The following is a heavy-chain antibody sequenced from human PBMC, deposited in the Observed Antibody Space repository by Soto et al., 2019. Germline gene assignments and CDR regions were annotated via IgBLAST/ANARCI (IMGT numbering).Heavy chain of an antibody. Sequence: EVQLVESGGGLVKPGGSLRLSCEASGFTFRSYSMNWVRQAPGKGLEWVSSISTTSSYIYYGDSVQGRVTITRENAKNSLFLQMNSLRDEDTAIYYCAREGDDYGDYKRAFDIWGQGTTVTVSS. CDR2: ISTTSSYI. CDR1: GFTFRSYS. D-gene: IGHD4-17*01. CDR3: AREGDDYGDYKRAFDI. J-gene: IGHJ3*02. V-gene: IGHV3-21*01.